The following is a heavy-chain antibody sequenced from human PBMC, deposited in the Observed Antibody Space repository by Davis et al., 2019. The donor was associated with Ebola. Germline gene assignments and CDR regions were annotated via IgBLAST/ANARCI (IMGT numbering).Heavy chain of an antibody. CDR1: GYTFTSYD. J-gene: IGHJ4*02. Sequence: ASVKVSCKASGYTFTSYDINWVRQATGQGLEWMGWMNPNSGNTGYAQKFQGRVTITRNTSISTAYMELSSLRSEDTAVYYCARGTTHRYCSGGSCYSVRGALDYWGQGTLVTVSS. D-gene: IGHD2-15*01. CDR2: MNPNSGNT. CDR3: ARGTTHRYCSGGSCYSVRGALDY. V-gene: IGHV1-8*03.